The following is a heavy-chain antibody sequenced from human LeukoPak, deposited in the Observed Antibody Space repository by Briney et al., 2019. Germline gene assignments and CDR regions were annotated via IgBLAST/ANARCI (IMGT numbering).Heavy chain of an antibody. Sequence: PGGSLRLSCAASGFAFSSYWMHWVRQAPGKGLEWVSYISGPSSYIYYADSVKGRFTISRDNAKNSLYLQMNSLRAEDTAVYYCARYHGSGSYTDYWGQGTLVAVFS. V-gene: IGHV3-21*06. CDR2: ISGPSSYI. CDR3: ARYHGSGSYTDY. D-gene: IGHD3-10*01. CDR1: GFAFSSYW. J-gene: IGHJ4*02.